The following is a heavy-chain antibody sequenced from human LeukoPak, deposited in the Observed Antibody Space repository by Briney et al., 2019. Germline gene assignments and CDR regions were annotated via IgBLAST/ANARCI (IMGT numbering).Heavy chain of an antibody. Sequence: ASVKVSCKASGYTFTGYYMHWVRQAPGQGLEWMGWVNPNSGGTNYAQKFQGRVTMTRDTSISTAYMELSRLRSDDTAMYYCARGSLRYFDWLPSYYYYGMDVWGQGTTVTVSS. J-gene: IGHJ6*02. D-gene: IGHD3-9*01. CDR2: VNPNSGGT. V-gene: IGHV1-2*02. CDR1: GYTFTGYY. CDR3: ARGSLRYFDWLPSYYYYGMDV.